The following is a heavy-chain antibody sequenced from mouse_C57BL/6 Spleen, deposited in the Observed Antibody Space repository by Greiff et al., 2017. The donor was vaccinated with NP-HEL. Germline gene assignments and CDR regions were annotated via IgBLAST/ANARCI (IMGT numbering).Heavy chain of an antibody. CDR1: GYTFTDYN. J-gene: IGHJ1*03. D-gene: IGHD2-5*01. CDR2: INPNNGGT. CDR3: ATSNYEYFDV. Sequence: EVQLVESGPELVKPGASVKIPCKASGYTFTDYNMDWVKQSHGKSLEWIGDINPNNGGTIYNQKFKGKATLTVDKSSSTAYMELRSLTSEDTAVYYCATSNYEYFDVWGTGTTVTVSS. V-gene: IGHV1-18*01.